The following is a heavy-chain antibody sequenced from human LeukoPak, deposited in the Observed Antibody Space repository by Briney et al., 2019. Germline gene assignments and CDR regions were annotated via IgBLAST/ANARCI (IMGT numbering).Heavy chain of an antibody. D-gene: IGHD6-13*01. J-gene: IGHJ5*02. CDR1: GGSISSYY. Sequence: LETLSLTCTVSGGSISSYYWSWIRQPPGKGLEWIGYIYYSGSTNYNPSLKSRVTISVDTSKNQFSLKLSSVTAADTAVYYCAREDSSPYQNWFDPWGQGTLVTVSS. CDR3: AREDSSPYQNWFDP. V-gene: IGHV4-59*01. CDR2: IYYSGST.